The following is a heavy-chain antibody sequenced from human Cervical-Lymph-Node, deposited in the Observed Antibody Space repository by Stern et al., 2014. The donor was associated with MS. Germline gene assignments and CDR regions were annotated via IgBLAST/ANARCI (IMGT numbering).Heavy chain of an antibody. Sequence: MQLVQSGGGLVQPGGSLRLSCAASGFTFSSYSMTWVRQAPGKGLEWVSYISSGGRSIYYADSVKGRLTISRDNAKNSLYLQMNSLRGDDTAVYYCARGEADYYDSSGYSFDYWGQGTLVTVSS. V-gene: IGHV3-48*01. CDR3: ARGEADYYDSSGYSFDY. CDR2: ISSGGRSI. D-gene: IGHD3-22*01. CDR1: GFTFSSYS. J-gene: IGHJ4*02.